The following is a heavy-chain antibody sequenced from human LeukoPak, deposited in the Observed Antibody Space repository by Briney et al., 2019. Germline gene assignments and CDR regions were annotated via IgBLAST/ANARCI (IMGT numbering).Heavy chain of an antibody. CDR1: GGTFSSYA. Sequence: ASVKVSCKASGGTFSSYAISWVRQAPGQGLEWMGGIIPIFGTANYAQKFQGRVTITADESTSTAYMELSSLRSEDTAVYYCAIRKRYLWSGYPYNWFDPWGQGTLVTVSS. CDR3: AIRKRYLWSGYPYNWFDP. J-gene: IGHJ5*02. CDR2: IIPIFGTA. V-gene: IGHV1-69*13. D-gene: IGHD3-3*01.